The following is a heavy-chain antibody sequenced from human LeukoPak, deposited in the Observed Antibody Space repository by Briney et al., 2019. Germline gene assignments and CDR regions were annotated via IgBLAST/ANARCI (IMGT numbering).Heavy chain of an antibody. J-gene: IGHJ6*02. CDR1: GGSISSYY. CDR3: ARGSPGYYHYGMDV. CDR2: IYYSGST. D-gene: IGHD3-10*01. Sequence: PSETLSLTCTVSGGSISSYYWSWIRQPPGKGLEWIGYIYYSGSTNYNPSLKSRVTISVDTSKNQFSLKLSSVTAADTAVYYCARGSPGYYHYGMDVWGQGTTVTVSS. V-gene: IGHV4-59*12.